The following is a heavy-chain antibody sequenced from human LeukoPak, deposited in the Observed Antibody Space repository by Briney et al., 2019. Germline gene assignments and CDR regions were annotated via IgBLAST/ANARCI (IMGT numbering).Heavy chain of an antibody. V-gene: IGHV3-49*04. CDR3: ARGGDFGVPAPLGIDAFDI. CDR1: GFTFGHYA. D-gene: IGHD2-2*01. CDR2: IRSQAYGGTI. Sequence: GGSLRLSCTGSGFTFGHYALAWVRQAPGKGLEWLGFIRSQAYGGTIEYAASVKGRFSISRDNSKSSADLQINSLKTEDTAVYYCARGGDFGVPAPLGIDAFDIWGQGTMVTVSS. J-gene: IGHJ3*02.